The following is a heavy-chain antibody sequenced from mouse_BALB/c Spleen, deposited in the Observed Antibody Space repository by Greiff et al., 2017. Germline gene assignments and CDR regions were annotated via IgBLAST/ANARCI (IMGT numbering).Heavy chain of an antibody. V-gene: IGHV14-3*02. CDR3: ARTVRRALWFAY. D-gene: IGHD2-14*01. CDR1: GFNIKDTY. Sequence: VQLQQSGAELVKPGASVKLSCTASGFNIKDTYMHWVKQRPEQGLEWIGRIDPANGNTKYDPKFQGKATITADTSSNTAYLQLNSLTSEDTAVYYCARTVRRALWFAYWGQGTLDTVSA. CDR2: IDPANGNT. J-gene: IGHJ3*01.